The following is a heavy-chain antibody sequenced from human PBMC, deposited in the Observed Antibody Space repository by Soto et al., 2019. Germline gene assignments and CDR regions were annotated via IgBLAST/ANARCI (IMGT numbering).Heavy chain of an antibody. J-gene: IGHJ4*02. D-gene: IGHD2-21*01. V-gene: IGHV1-69*06. CDR2: IIPMFPTT. Sequence: QVHLVQSGPEVKRPGSSVKVSCKASGDTFGRNAIHWVRQAPGQGLEWMGGIIPMFPTTNYAQKFKGRLTLYADKSTGTAYMEMTSLRSEDTAVYYCTKVGDSADYGYWGQGTLVTVSS. CDR3: TKVGDSADYGY. CDR1: GDTFGRNA.